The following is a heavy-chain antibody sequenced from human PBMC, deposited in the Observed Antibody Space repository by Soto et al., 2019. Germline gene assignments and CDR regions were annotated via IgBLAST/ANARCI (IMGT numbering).Heavy chain of an antibody. D-gene: IGHD6-19*01. CDR2: ISTYSGNT. Sequence: QVQLVQSGAEVKKPGASVKVSCKTSGYIITSHGIIWVRQAPGQRLEWMGRISTYSGNTNHAPKLQGRVTMTTYASVVIGYMELRSLRSDDTAVFYCAIDNGQWLVSDWGQGTLVTVSS. CDR1: GYIITSHG. J-gene: IGHJ1*01. V-gene: IGHV1-18*01. CDR3: AIDNGQWLVSD.